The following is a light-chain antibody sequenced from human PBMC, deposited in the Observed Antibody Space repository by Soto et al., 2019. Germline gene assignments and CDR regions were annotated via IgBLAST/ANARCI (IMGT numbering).Light chain of an antibody. CDR2: EVT. Sequence: QSVLTQPPSASGSPGQSVAISCTGTSSDVGGYNYVSWYQQYPGKAPKLMIFEVTNRPSGVSNRFSGSKSGNTASLTISGLQAEDEANYYCSSYTSINTLDVVFGGGTKVTVL. CDR1: SSDVGGYNY. V-gene: IGLV2-14*01. CDR3: SSYTSINTLDVV. J-gene: IGLJ2*01.